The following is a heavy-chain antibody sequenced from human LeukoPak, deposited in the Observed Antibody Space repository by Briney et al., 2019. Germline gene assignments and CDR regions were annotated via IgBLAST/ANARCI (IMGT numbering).Heavy chain of an antibody. CDR3: ARRPRPYGSGSYYREYYFDY. V-gene: IGHV1-18*01. CDR2: ISAYNGNT. CDR1: GYTFTSYG. D-gene: IGHD3-10*01. Sequence: ASVKVSCKASGYTFTSYGISWVRQAPGQGLEWMGWISAYNGNTNYAQKLQGRVTMTTDTSTSTAYMELRSLRSDDTAVYYCARRPRPYGSGSYYREYYFDYWGQGTLVTVSS. J-gene: IGHJ4*02.